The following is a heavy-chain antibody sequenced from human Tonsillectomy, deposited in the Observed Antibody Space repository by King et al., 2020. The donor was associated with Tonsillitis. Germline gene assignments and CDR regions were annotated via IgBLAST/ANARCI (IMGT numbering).Heavy chain of an antibody. Sequence: VQLQESGPGLVKPSQTLSLTCTVSGGSISSGGNYWSWIRQHSGKGLEWIGYIYYSGSTYYNPSLKSRVTISVDTSKNQFSLKMSSVTAADTAVYYCARADVRSRLRLPHYGMDVWGQGTTVTVSS. CDR2: IYYSGST. J-gene: IGHJ6*02. V-gene: IGHV4-31*03. D-gene: IGHD4-17*01. CDR1: GGSISSGGNY. CDR3: ARADVRSRLRLPHYGMDV.